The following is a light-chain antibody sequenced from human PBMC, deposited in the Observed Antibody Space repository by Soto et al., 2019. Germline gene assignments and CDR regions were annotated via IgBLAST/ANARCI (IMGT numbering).Light chain of an antibody. CDR3: QHYNNFWT. V-gene: IGKV3-15*01. CDR1: QSVSSN. CDR2: DAS. J-gene: IGKJ1*01. Sequence: EVVMTQSPATLSVSPGERATLSCRASQSVSSNLAWYQQKPGQAPRLLIYDASTRATGIPARFSGSGSGTEFTLTISSLQSEDSAVYHCQHYNNFWTFGQGTKVEIK.